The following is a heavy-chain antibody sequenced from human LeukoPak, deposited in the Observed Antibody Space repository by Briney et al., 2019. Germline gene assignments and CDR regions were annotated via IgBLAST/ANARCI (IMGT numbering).Heavy chain of an antibody. CDR3: AKDVMIYCSSTRCSRSAFDI. CDR1: GGSIDTYY. V-gene: IGHV4-59*12. D-gene: IGHD2-2*01. Sequence: SETLSLTCTVSGGSIDTYYWSWIRQPPGKGLEWIGYIYYSGSTNYNPSLKSRVTISVDTSKNQFSLKLTSVTAADTAVYYCAKDVMIYCSSTRCSRSAFDIWGQGTMVTVSS. CDR2: IYYSGST. J-gene: IGHJ3*02.